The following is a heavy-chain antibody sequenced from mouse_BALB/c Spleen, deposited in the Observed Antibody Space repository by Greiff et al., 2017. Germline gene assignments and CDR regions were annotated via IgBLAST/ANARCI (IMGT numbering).Heavy chain of an antibody. CDR3: ARALTGTSGDFDY. Sequence: QVHVKQSGAELARPGASVKLSCKASGYTFTSYWMQWVKQRPGQGLEWIGAIYPGDGDTRYTQKFKGKATLTADKSSSTAYMQLSSLASEDSAVYYCARALTGTSGDFDYWGQGTTLTVSS. CDR2: IYPGDGDT. D-gene: IGHD4-1*01. J-gene: IGHJ2*01. CDR1: GYTFTSYW. V-gene: IGHV1-87*01.